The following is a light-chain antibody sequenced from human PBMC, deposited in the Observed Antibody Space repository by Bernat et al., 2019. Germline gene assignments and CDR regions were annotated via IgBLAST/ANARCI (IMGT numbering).Light chain of an antibody. V-gene: IGLV2-14*03. CDR3: SSYTSSSTWV. Sequence: QSALTQPASVSGSPGQSITISCTGTSSDVGGYNYVSWYQQHPGKVPKLMIYDVSNRPSGVSNRFSGSKSGNTASLTISGLQAEDAADYYCSSYTSSSTWVFGGGTKLTVL. CDR1: SSDVGGYNY. CDR2: DVS. J-gene: IGLJ3*02.